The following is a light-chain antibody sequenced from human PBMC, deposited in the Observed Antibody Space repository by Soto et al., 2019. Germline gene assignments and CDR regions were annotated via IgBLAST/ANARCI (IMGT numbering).Light chain of an antibody. Sequence: EIGMTQSPATLSVSPGERATISCKASQSVSSNLAWYQQKPGQAPRLLIYGASTRATGIPARFSGSGSGTEFTLTISSLQSEDFAVYYCQQYNNWPPTFGQGTKVDIK. V-gene: IGKV3-15*01. CDR3: QQYNNWPPT. CDR2: GAS. CDR1: QSVSSN. J-gene: IGKJ1*01.